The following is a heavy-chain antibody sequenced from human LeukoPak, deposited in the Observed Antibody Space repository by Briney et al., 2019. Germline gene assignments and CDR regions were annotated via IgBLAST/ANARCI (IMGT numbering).Heavy chain of an antibody. V-gene: IGHV4-34*01. D-gene: IGHD1-26*01. Sequence: SETLSLTCAVYGGYFSGYYWSWIRQPPAKGLAWIGEINHSESSVYYTCHKGPATKSVDPSKHQSSLKLSSVTAAAKAFYYCASQGHHGKIVGTTLSYFHMDIWGKGTTVTVFS. J-gene: IGHJ6*03. CDR3: ASQGHHGKIVGTTLSYFHMDI. CDR2: INHSESS. CDR1: GGYFSGYY.